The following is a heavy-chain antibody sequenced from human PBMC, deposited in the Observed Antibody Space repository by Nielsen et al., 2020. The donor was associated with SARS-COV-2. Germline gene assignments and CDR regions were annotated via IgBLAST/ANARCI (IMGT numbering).Heavy chain of an antibody. CDR2: ISSSSSYT. CDR3: AREGGSSWYQDYYYGMDV. Sequence: GGSLRLSCAASGFTFSDYYMSWIRQAPGKGLEWVSYISSSSSYTNYADSVKGRFTISRDNAKNSLYLQMNSLRAEDTAVYYCAREGGSSWYQDYYYGMDVWGQGTTVTVSS. J-gene: IGHJ6*02. CDR1: GFTFSDYY. V-gene: IGHV3-11*05. D-gene: IGHD6-13*01.